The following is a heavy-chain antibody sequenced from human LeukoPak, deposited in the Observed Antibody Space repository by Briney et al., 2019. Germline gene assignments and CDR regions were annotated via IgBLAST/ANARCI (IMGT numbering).Heavy chain of an antibody. D-gene: IGHD3-22*01. CDR2: INPSGGST. CDR3: AGGAYYYDSSGTFDY. Sequence: ASVKVSCKASGYTFTSYYMHWVRQAPGQGLEWMGIINPSGGSTSYAQKFQGRVTMTRDTSTSTVYMELSSLRSEDTAVYYCAGGAYYYDSSGTFDYWGQGTLVTVSS. V-gene: IGHV1-46*01. CDR1: GYTFTSYY. J-gene: IGHJ4*02.